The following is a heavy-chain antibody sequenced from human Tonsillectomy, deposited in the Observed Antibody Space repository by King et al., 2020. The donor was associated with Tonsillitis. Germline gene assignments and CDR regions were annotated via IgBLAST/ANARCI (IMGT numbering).Heavy chain of an antibody. CDR1: GYTFTGYS. CDR2: ITPNSGDT. D-gene: IGHD1-26*01. V-gene: IGHV1-2*04. CDR3: ARADSGSYFVDI. J-gene: IGHJ3*02. Sequence: QAQLVQSGAEVKKPGASVKVSCKASGYTFTGYSMHWVRQAPGQGLEWMGWITPNSGDTNYAQKSTGWVTMTRDTSISTAYMALSRLGSDDTAVYYCARADSGSYFVDIWGQGTMVTVSS.